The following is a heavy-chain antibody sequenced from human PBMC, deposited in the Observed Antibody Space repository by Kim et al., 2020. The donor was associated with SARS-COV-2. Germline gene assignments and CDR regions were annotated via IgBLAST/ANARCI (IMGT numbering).Heavy chain of an antibody. J-gene: IGHJ3*01. CDR2: MTYDGSVK. V-gene: IGHV3-30*04. CDR1: GFTLTKYA. Sequence: GGSLRLSCEASGFTLTKYAMHWVRQAPGTGLEWVASMTYDGSVKYYGDTVKGRFTISRDTSKNTLFLQMDSLRAEDTAVYYCTRGAVSGNDAFDVWGQGSLVTVSS. D-gene: IGHD6-19*01. CDR3: TRGAVSGNDAFDV.